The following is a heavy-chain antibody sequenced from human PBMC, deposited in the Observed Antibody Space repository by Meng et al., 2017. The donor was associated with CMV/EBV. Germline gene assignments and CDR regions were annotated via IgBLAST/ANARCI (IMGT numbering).Heavy chain of an antibody. Sequence: GESLKISCATSGFTFSSYSMNWVRQAPGKGLEWVSYISSSSTIYYADSVKGRFTISRDNAKNSLYLQMNSLRAEDTAVYYCARDDYDFWSGYYYGYYCYYGMDVWGQGTTVTVSS. CDR2: ISSSSTI. D-gene: IGHD3-3*01. V-gene: IGHV3-48*04. CDR1: GFTFSSYS. J-gene: IGHJ6*02. CDR3: ARDDYDFWSGYYYGYYCYYGMDV.